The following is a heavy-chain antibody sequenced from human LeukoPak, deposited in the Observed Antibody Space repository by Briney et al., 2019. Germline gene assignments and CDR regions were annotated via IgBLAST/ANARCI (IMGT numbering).Heavy chain of an antibody. J-gene: IGHJ6*02. D-gene: IGHD3-22*01. V-gene: IGHV1-69*05. Sequence: ASVKVSCKASGGTFSSYAISWVRQAPGQGLEWMGGIIPIFGTANYAQKFQGRVTITRDTSASTAYMELSSLRSEDTAVYYCARDSSGYPRYYGMDVWGQGTTVTVSS. CDR3: ARDSSGYPRYYGMDV. CDR1: GGTFSSYA. CDR2: IIPIFGTA.